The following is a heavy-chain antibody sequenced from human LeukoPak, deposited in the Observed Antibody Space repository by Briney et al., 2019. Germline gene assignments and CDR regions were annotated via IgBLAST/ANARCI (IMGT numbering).Heavy chain of an antibody. V-gene: IGHV1-58*02. CDR1: GFTFTSSA. J-gene: IGHJ4*02. D-gene: IGHD6-13*01. CDR2: IVVGSGNT. Sequence: TSVKVSCKASGFTFTSSAMQWVRQACGQRLEWIGWIVVGSGNTNYAQKFQERVTITRDMSTSTAYMELSSLRSEDTAVYYCAADPRGGIAAAGTQADYWGQGTLVTVSS. CDR3: AADPRGGIAAAGTQADY.